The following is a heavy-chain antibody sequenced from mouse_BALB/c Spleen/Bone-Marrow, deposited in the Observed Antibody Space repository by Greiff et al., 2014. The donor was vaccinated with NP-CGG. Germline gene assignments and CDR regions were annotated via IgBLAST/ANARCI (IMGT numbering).Heavy chain of an antibody. CDR1: GFSLTGFG. CDR2: IWGDGST. V-gene: IGHV2-3*01. J-gene: IGHJ3*01. CDR3: AKNYGNGFAY. D-gene: IGHD2-1*01. Sequence: QVQLQQPGPGLVAPSQSLSITCTVSGFSLTGFGVSWVRQPPGKGLEWLGVIWGDGSTNYHSALISRLSNSKDNSKSQVFLKLNTLHTADTATYYCAKNYGNGFAYWGQGTLVTVSA.